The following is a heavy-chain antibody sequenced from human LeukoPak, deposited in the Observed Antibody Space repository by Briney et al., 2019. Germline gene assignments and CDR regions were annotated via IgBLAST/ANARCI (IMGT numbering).Heavy chain of an antibody. CDR3: ARDLLDYDSSGYSCIGY. V-gene: IGHV3-21*01. CDR1: GFTFGSYS. J-gene: IGHJ4*02. CDR2: ISSSSSYI. D-gene: IGHD3-22*01. Sequence: GGSLRLSCAASGFTFGSYSMNWVRQAPGKGLEWVSSISSSSSYIYYADSVKGRFTISRDNAKNTLYLQMNSLRAEDTAVYYCARDLLDYDSSGYSCIGYWGQGTLVTVSS.